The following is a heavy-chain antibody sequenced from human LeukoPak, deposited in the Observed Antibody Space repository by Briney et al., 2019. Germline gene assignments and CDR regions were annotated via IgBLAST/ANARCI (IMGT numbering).Heavy chain of an antibody. J-gene: IGHJ6*03. CDR3: ARDLRVSNWYYYYYYMDV. CDR2: INWNGGST. V-gene: IGHV3-20*04. Sequence: GGSLRLSCAASGIIFSNYWMHWVRQAPGKGLEWVSGINWNGGSTGYADSVKGRFTISRDNAKNSLYLQMNSLRAEDTALYYCARDLRVSNWYYYYYYMDVWGKGTTVTVSS. D-gene: IGHD1-20*01. CDR1: GIIFSNYW.